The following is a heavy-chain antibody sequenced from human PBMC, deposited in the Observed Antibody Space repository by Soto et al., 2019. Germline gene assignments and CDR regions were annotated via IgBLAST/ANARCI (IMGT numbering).Heavy chain of an antibody. V-gene: IGHV4-31*03. Sequence: KPSETLSLTCTVSGGSISSGGYSWSWIRQHPGKGLEWIGYIYYSGSTYYNPSLKSRVTISVDTSKNQFSLKLTSVTAADTAVYYCARDLWGYCGTDCYPLDVWGQGTTVTVSS. CDR3: ARDLWGYCGTDCYPLDV. CDR1: GGSISSGGYS. J-gene: IGHJ6*02. CDR2: IYYSGST. D-gene: IGHD2-21*02.